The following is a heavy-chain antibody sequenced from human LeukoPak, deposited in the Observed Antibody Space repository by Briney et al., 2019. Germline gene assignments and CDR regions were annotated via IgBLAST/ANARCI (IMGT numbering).Heavy chain of an antibody. CDR2: INHSGST. CDR1: GGSFSGYY. D-gene: IGHD2-15*01. J-gene: IGHJ4*02. Sequence: SETLSLTCAVYGGSFSGYYWSWIRQPPGKGLEWIGEINHSGSTNYNPSLKSRVTISVDTSKNQFSLKLSSVTAADTAVYYCARAQRPCSGGSCYPLGGYYFDYWGQGTLVTVSS. CDR3: ARAQRPCSGGSCYPLGGYYFDY. V-gene: IGHV4-34*01.